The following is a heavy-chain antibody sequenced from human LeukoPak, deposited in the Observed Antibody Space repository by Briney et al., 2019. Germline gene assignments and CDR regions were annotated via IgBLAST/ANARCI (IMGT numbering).Heavy chain of an antibody. Sequence: SETLSLTCTVSGGSISSYYWSWIRQPPGKGLEWIGYIYTSGSTNYNPSLKSRVTISVDTSKNQFSLELSSVTAADTAVYYCARLEGYSSGWNYYYYYYMDVWGKGTTVTVSS. D-gene: IGHD6-19*01. CDR3: ARLEGYSSGWNYYYYYYMDV. V-gene: IGHV4-4*09. J-gene: IGHJ6*03. CDR1: GGSISSYY. CDR2: IYTSGST.